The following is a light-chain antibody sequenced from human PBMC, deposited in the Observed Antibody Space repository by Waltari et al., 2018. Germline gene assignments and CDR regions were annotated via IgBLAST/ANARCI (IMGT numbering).Light chain of an antibody. CDR2: EVS. Sequence: QSALTQPASVSGSPGQSLTISCTGTTRAVGAYTYLSWYPHHPGKAPKLLIYEVSNRPSGVSNRFSGSKSGNTASLTISGLQAEDEGDYYCSSYAISRPWVFGGGTKLTVL. J-gene: IGLJ3*02. V-gene: IGLV2-14*01. CDR1: TRAVGAYTY. CDR3: SSYAISRPWV.